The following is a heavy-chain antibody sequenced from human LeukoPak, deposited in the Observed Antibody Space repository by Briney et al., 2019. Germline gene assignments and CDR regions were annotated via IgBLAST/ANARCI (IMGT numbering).Heavy chain of an antibody. D-gene: IGHD3-10*01. CDR3: ARGSQYYYGSGSYDTEYFQH. V-gene: IGHV4-30-2*01. CDR1: GGSFNSGGYS. CDR2: IYHSGST. Sequence: SQTLSLTCTVSGGSFNSGGYSWSWIRQPPGKGLEWIGYIYHSGSTYYNPSLKSRVTISVDRSRDQLSLKLSSVTAADTAVYYCARGSQYYYGSGSYDTEYFQHWGQGTLVTVSS. J-gene: IGHJ1*01.